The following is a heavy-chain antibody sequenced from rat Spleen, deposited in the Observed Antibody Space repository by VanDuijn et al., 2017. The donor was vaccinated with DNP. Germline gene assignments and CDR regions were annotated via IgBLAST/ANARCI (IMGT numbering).Heavy chain of an antibody. Sequence: EVQLVESGGGLVQPGRFLKLSCAASRFTFSNYGMAWVRQAPTKGLEWVASISTGGGNTYYRDSVKGRFTISRDNAKSTLYLQMDSLRSEDTATDYCARRAYYGYVFDYWGQGVMVTVSS. CDR1: RFTFSNYG. D-gene: IGHD1-7*01. CDR3: ARRAYYGYVFDY. J-gene: IGHJ2*01. V-gene: IGHV5S13*01. CDR2: ISTGGGNT.